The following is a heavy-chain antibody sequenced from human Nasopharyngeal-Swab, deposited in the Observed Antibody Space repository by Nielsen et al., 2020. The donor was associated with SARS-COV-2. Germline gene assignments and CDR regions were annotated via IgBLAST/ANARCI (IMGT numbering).Heavy chain of an antibody. V-gene: IGHV1-8*01. J-gene: IGHJ4*02. CDR3: ARDIEEWLVLPSLSFDY. CDR1: GYTFTSYD. D-gene: IGHD5-18*01. CDR2: INPYSGHT. Sequence: ASVKVSCKASGYTFTSYDINWVRQATGQGLEWVGWINPYSGHTEYSQKFQGRVTMTRDTSISTVYMELRSLRSDDTAVYYCARDIEEWLVLPSLSFDYWGQGTLVTVSS.